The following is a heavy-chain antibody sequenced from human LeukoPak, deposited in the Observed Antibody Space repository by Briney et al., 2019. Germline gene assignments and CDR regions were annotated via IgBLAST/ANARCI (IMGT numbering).Heavy chain of an antibody. CDR3: ARGLYYYDSSGPRY. J-gene: IGHJ4*02. CDR1: GFTFSSYG. Sequence: GSLRLSCAASGFTFSSYGMSWVRQAPGKGLEWVSYISSSGSTIKHADSVKGRFTISRGSAKNSLYLQMNSLRAEDTAVYYCARGLYYYDSSGPRYWGQGTLVTVSS. V-gene: IGHV3-48*04. D-gene: IGHD3-22*01. CDR2: ISSSGSTI.